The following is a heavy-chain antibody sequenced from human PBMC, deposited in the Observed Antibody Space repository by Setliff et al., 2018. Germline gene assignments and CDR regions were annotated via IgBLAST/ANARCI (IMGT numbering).Heavy chain of an antibody. Sequence: ASVKVSCKTSGYTFSDYGIAWVRQAPGQGLEWMGWISPYTGNTFYAPQFQGRVIMTTDTSAKTAYMDLRSLRSDDTAVYYCERLVRYCSTTSCQRTSGDDFWGLGTLVTVSS. V-gene: IGHV1-18*01. D-gene: IGHD2-2*01. J-gene: IGHJ4*02. CDR3: ERLVRYCSTTSCQRTSGDDF. CDR1: GYTFSDYG. CDR2: ISPYTGNT.